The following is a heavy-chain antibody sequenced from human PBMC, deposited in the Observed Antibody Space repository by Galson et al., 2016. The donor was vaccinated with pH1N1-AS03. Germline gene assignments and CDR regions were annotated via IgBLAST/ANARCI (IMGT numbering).Heavy chain of an antibody. J-gene: IGHJ4*02. CDR3: AKLAVAVRWFCDY. CDR2: IYPGDSDS. Sequence: QSGAEVKKPGESLKISCEGSGFRLSNHWIGWVRQMPGKGLEWMGIIYPGDSDSRYSPSFQGHVTISADKSINTAYLQWTSLQASATAMYYCAKLAVAVRWFCDYWGQGTLVTVS. V-gene: IGHV5-51*03. CDR1: GFRLSNHW. D-gene: IGHD6-19*01.